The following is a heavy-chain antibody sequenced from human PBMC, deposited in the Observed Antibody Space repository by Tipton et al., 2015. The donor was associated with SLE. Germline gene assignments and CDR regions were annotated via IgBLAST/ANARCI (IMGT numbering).Heavy chain of an antibody. CDR3: AIEMSAYDFWSGGDRYYYMDV. CDR2: INHSGST. D-gene: IGHD3-3*01. J-gene: IGHJ6*03. CDR1: GGSFSGYY. Sequence: TLSLTCAVYGGSFSGYYWSWIRQPPGKGLEWIGEINHSGSTNYNPSLKSRVTISVDTSKNQFSVKLSSVTAADTAVYYCAIEMSAYDFWSGGDRYYYMDVWGKGTTVTVSS. V-gene: IGHV4-34*01.